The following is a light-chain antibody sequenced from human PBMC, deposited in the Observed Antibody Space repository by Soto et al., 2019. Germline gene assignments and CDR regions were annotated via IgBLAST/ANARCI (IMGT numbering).Light chain of an antibody. Sequence: QSALTQPASVSGSPGQSITISCTGTSSDVGGSGLVSWYQFHPGKAPKLLIFEGFKRPSGVSNRFSGSKSGSTASLTISGLQAEDEADYYCGAYTSNSAHVFGTGTKLTVL. CDR1: SSDVGGSGL. CDR2: EGF. V-gene: IGLV2-14*02. CDR3: GAYTSNSAHV. J-gene: IGLJ1*01.